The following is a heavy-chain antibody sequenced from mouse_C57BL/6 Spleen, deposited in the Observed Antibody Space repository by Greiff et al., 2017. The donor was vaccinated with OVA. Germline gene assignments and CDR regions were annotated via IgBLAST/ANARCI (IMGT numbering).Heavy chain of an antibody. D-gene: IGHD2-1*01. V-gene: IGHV5-9*01. CDR2: ISGGGGNT. CDR1: GFTFSSYT. CDR3: ARQNGNSYAMDY. J-gene: IGHJ4*01. Sequence: DVKLVESGGGLVKPGGSLKLSCAASGFTFSSYTMSWVRQTPEKRLEWVATISGGGGNTYYPDSVKGRFTISRDNAKNTLYLQMSSLRSEDTALYYCARQNGNSYAMDYWGQGTSVTVSS.